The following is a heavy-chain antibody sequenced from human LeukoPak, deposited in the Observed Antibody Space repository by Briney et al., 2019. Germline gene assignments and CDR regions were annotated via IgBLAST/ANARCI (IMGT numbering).Heavy chain of an antibody. D-gene: IGHD2-2*02. CDR3: ASGYCSSTSCYTDAFDI. CDR1: GFTVSSNY. J-gene: IGHJ3*02. Sequence: PGGSLRLSCAASGFTVSSNYMSWVRQAPGKGLEWVSVIYSGGSTYYADSVRGRFTISRDNSKNTLYLQMNSLRAEDTAVYYCASGYCSSTSCYTDAFDIWGQGTMVTVSS. V-gene: IGHV3-66*02. CDR2: IYSGGST.